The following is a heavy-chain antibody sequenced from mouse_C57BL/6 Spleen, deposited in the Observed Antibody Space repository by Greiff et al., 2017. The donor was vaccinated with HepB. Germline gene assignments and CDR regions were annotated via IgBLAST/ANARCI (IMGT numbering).Heavy chain of an antibody. V-gene: IGHV1-15*01. CDR3: TNDYDGWYAMDY. D-gene: IGHD2-4*01. Sequence: QVQLQQSGAELVRPGASVTLSCKASGYTFTDYEMHWVKQTPVHGLQWIGAIDPETGGTAYNQKFKGKAILTADKSSSTAYMELRSLTSEDSAVYYCTNDYDGWYAMDYWGQGTSVTVSS. CDR2: IDPETGGT. CDR1: GYTFTDYE. J-gene: IGHJ4*01.